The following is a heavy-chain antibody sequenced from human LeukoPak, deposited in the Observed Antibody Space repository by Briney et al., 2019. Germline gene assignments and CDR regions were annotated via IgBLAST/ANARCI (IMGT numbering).Heavy chain of an antibody. CDR1: GFTFNGYW. Sequence: PGGSLRLSCAISGFTFNGYWMSWVRQIPGKGLEWVANIKHDGSEKYYTDSVKGRFTISRDNAKNSLYLQMNSLRAEDTAVDYCARDSRQLIYCGQGSLVSVSS. CDR2: IKHDGSEK. CDR3: ARDSRQLIY. J-gene: IGHJ4*02. V-gene: IGHV3-7*01. D-gene: IGHD6-6*01.